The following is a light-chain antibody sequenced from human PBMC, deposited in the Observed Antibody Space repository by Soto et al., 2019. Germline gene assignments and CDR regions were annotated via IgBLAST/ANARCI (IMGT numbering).Light chain of an antibody. CDR1: QTVRNNY. Sequence: EFVLTQSPGTLSLSPGDIATLSYRASQTVRNNYLAWYQQKPGQAPRLLIYDASSRATGIPDRFSGGGSGTDFTLTISRLEPEDVAVYYCQQFSSYPLTLGGGTKVDIK. J-gene: IGKJ4*01. V-gene: IGKV3-20*01. CDR3: QQFSSYPLT. CDR2: DAS.